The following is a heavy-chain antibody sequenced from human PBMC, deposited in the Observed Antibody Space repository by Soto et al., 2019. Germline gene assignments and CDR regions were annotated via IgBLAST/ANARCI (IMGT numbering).Heavy chain of an antibody. CDR3: ALWYTLLYEEGDCLDP. V-gene: IGHV1-69*13. CDR2: IIPIFRTT. J-gene: IGHJ5*01. Sequence: ASVKLSFKHSGGTFNTYGFTWVRQAPGQGLDWMGGIIPIFRTTNYAQKFQGRVTITADESTSTGYMELSTLRSEDTAVYYCALWYTLLYEEGDCLDPWGQGTLVTVSS. CDR1: GGTFNTYG. D-gene: IGHD3-10*01.